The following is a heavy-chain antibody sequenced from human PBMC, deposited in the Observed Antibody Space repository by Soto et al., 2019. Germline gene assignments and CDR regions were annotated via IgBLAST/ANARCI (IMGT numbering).Heavy chain of an antibody. V-gene: IGHV3-7*01. CDR1: GFDFRKFW. CDR2: IKDDGSQK. D-gene: IGHD3-10*01. J-gene: IGHJ4*02. Sequence: EVQLVESGGGLVQTGGSLRLSCAASGFDFRKFWMNWIRHVPGKGLEWVATIKDDGSQKFYADSVRGRFSISRDNGMNIVFLEMSSLRGGDTATYYCARRHYGDYVDYWGQGVVVTVSS. CDR3: ARRHYGDYVDY.